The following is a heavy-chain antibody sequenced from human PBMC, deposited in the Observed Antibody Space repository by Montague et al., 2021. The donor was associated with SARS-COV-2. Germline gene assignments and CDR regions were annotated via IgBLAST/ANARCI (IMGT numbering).Heavy chain of an antibody. CDR3: ARRGGGEVFARFMYWYFDV. CDR2: IYYTGST. J-gene: IGHJ2*01. CDR1: GGSIGTYY. V-gene: IGHV4-59*01. Sequence: SETLSLTCTVSGGSIGTYYWNWIRQSPGEGLEWLGYIYYTGSTKYSPSLKSRVTISMDTSRDQLSLRLKSVTAADTAVYYCARRGGGEVFARFMYWYFDVWGRGSLVTVSS. D-gene: IGHD2-21*01.